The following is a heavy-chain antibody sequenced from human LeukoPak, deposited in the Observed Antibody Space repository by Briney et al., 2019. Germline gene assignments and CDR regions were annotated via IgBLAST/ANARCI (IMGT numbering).Heavy chain of an antibody. CDR3: ARDPIVGPPDYFDY. Sequence: GGSLRLSRRASGVTFSNYAMRWVRQAPGKGLEWVAVISYDGSIKYYADSVTGRLTISRDNSKDTLFLQMHSLRAEDTAVFYCARDPIVGPPDYFDYWGQGTLVTVSS. CDR1: GVTFSNYA. D-gene: IGHD1-26*01. J-gene: IGHJ4*02. V-gene: IGHV3-30*04. CDR2: ISYDGSIK.